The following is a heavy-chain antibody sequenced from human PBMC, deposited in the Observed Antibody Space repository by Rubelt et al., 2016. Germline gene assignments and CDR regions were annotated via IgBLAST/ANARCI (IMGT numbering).Heavy chain of an antibody. V-gene: IGHV4-38-2*02. CDR3: ALTTIIPGMDV. D-gene: IGHD2-21*02. CDR2: IYHSGST. J-gene: IGHJ6*02. Sequence: QVQLQESGPGLVKPSETLSLTCTVSGYSISSGYYWGWIRQPPGKGLEWIGSIYHSGSTYYNPSLKSRVTISVDTAKNQFSLKLSSVTAAYTAVYYCALTTIIPGMDVWGQGTTVTVSS. CDR1: GYSISSGYY.